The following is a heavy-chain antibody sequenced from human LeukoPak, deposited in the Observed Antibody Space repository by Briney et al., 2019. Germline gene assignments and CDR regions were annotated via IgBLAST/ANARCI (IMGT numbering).Heavy chain of an antibody. CDR2: INPNSGDT. V-gene: IGHV1-2*02. D-gene: IGHD4-23*01. J-gene: IGHJ4*02. CDR1: GYSFTGYY. Sequence: ASVKVSCKASGYSFTGYYMHWVRQAPGQGLEWMGWINPNSGDTKYAQKFQGRVTMTRDTSISTAYMELTRLRSDDTAVYYCARAVFGGAVDYWGQGTLVTVSS. CDR3: ARAVFGGAVDY.